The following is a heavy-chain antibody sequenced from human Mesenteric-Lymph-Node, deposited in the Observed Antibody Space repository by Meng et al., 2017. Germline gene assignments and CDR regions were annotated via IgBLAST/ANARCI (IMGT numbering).Heavy chain of an antibody. J-gene: IGHJ4*02. D-gene: IGHD3-10*01. CDR1: GFSLSTTAVG. Sequence: SGPTLVKPTQTPTLTCTFSGFSLSTTAVGVRWIRQPPGKALEWVALIYWDDDKRYSPSLKSRITITKDTSKNQVVLTMTNMDPVDTAKYYCAHSPYHYGAGHYFDAWGQGTMVTVSS. V-gene: IGHV2-5*02. CDR3: AHSPYHYGAGHYFDA. CDR2: IYWDDDK.